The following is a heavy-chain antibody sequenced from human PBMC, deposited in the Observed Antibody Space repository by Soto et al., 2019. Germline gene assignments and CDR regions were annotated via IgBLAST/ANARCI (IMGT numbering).Heavy chain of an antibody. CDR3: AKDRYFRSYYESAGHYYN. J-gene: IGHJ4*02. V-gene: IGHV3-23*01. CDR1: GFTFKNYD. CDR2: ISGSGAIT. D-gene: IGHD3-10*01. Sequence: GGSLRLSCVASGFTFKNYDMRWVRQAPGKGLEWVSGISGSGAITYYADSVRGRFTISRDNSKNTLYLQLNSLRAEDTAIYYCAKDRYFRSYYESAGHYYNWGQGTLVTVSS.